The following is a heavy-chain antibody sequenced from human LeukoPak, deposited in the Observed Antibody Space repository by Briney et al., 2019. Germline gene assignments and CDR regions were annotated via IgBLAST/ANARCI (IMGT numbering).Heavy chain of an antibody. CDR3: ARTRYYYNSRSYGAPYYFDY. CDR1: GGSISSNSYY. D-gene: IGHD3-10*01. J-gene: IGHJ4*02. V-gene: IGHV4-39*01. CDR2: IYYSGST. Sequence: SETLSLTCAVSGGSISSNSYYWGWIRQPPGKGLEWIGSIYYSGSTYYNPSLKSRVTISVDTSKNQFSLKLSSVTAADTAVYYCARTRYYYNSRSYGAPYYFDYWGQGTLVTVSS.